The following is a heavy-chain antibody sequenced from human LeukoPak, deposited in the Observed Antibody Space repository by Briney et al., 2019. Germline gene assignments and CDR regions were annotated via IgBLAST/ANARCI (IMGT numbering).Heavy chain of an antibody. Sequence: GGSLRLSCAASGFTFSSYGMHWVRQAPGKGLEWVAFIRYDGSNKYYADSVKGRFTISRDNSKNTLYLQMNSLRAEDTAVYYCAKSGGGEWELLPYYFDYWGQGTLVTVSS. J-gene: IGHJ4*02. V-gene: IGHV3-30*02. CDR1: GFTFSSYG. CDR2: IRYDGSNK. D-gene: IGHD1-26*01. CDR3: AKSGGGEWELLPYYFDY.